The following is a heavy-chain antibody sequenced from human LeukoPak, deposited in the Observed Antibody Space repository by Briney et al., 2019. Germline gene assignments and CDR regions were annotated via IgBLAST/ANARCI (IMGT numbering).Heavy chain of an antibody. V-gene: IGHV3-30-3*01. CDR3: AREFDAFDI. Sequence: GGSLRLSCAASGFTSSSYAMHWVRQAPGKGLEWVAVISYDGSNKYYADSVKGRFTISRDNSKNTLYLQMNSLRAEDTAVYYCAREFDAFDIWGQGTMVTVSS. J-gene: IGHJ3*02. CDR1: GFTSSSYA. CDR2: ISYDGSNK.